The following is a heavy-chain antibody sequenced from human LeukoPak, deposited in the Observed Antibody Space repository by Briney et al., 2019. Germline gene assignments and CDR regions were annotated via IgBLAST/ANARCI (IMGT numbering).Heavy chain of an antibody. CDR2: ISAYNGNT. Sequence: ASVKVSCKASGYTFTSYGISWVRQAPGQGLEWMEWISAYNGNTNYAQKLQGRVTMTTDTSTSTAYMELRSLRSDDTAVYYCARACSSTSCYLPFDYWGQGTLVTVSS. CDR1: GYTFTSYG. J-gene: IGHJ4*02. V-gene: IGHV1-18*01. CDR3: ARACSSTSCYLPFDY. D-gene: IGHD2-2*01.